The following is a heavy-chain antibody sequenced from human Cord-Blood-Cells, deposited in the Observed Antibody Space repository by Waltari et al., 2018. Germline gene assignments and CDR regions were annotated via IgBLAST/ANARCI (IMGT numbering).Heavy chain of an antibody. V-gene: IGHV4-38-2*02. Sequence: QVQLQESGPGLVKPSETLSLTCTVSGYSISSGYYWGWIRQPPGKGLEWIGSIYHSGSPYYHPAPTIRVTISVDTSKNQFSLKLSSVTAADTAVYYCARVSWVEMASYWGQGTLVTVSS. D-gene: IGHD1-26*01. J-gene: IGHJ4*02. CDR3: ARVSWVEMASY. CDR1: GYSISSGYY. CDR2: IYHSGSP.